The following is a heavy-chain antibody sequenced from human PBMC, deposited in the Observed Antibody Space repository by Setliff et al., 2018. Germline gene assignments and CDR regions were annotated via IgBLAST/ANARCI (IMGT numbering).Heavy chain of an antibody. D-gene: IGHD2-2*01. CDR1: GVSFSSTTFY. Sequence: SQTLSLTYNVSGVSFSSTTFYWAWIRQSPGKGLEWIGSVSFFGSAYYNPSLRSRVTISVDTSKNQFSLILRSVTAADTAVYYCARGRMRGSCSGPSCTYDPFDIWGQGTPVTVSS. CDR2: VSFFGSA. V-gene: IGHV4-39*07. J-gene: IGHJ3*02. CDR3: ARGRMRGSCSGPSCTYDPFDI.